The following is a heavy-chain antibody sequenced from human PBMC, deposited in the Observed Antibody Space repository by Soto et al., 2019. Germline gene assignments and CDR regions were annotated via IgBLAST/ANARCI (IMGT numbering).Heavy chain of an antibody. D-gene: IGHD3-10*01. J-gene: IGHJ6*02. CDR3: AKDLGSGTPYYYYAMDV. CDR1: GFIFSKYG. CDR2: ISYDGSNK. V-gene: IGHV3-30*18. Sequence: QVQLVESGGGVVQPGRSLRLSCGASGFIFSKYGMHWVRQAPGKGLEWVAVISYDGSNKYYAESVKGRFIISRDKSENTLYLQMNSLRAEDTALYYCAKDLGSGTPYYYYAMDVWGQGTTVTVSS.